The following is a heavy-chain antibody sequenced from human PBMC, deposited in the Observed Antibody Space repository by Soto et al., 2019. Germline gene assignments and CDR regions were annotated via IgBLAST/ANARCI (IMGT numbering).Heavy chain of an antibody. CDR1: GFTFSSNW. CDR3: SKSLDY. V-gene: IGHV3-7*01. Sequence: GSLRLSCAASGFTFSSNWMDWVRQAPGKGLEWVANINQDGSEKNYVDSVKGRFTISRDNAKNSLYLQMSSLTAEDSALYYCSKSLDYWGQGALVTVSS. CDR2: INQDGSEK. J-gene: IGHJ4*02.